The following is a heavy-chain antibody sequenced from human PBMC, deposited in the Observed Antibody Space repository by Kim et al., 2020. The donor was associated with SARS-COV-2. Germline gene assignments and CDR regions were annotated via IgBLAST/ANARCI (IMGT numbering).Heavy chain of an antibody. J-gene: IGHJ5*02. Sequence: ASVKVSCKASGYSFTSYDINWVRQATGQGLEWLGWMNANNGNTGYAQKFQGRVTMTRDTSKNTAYMELTGLTSEDTAVYYCARNPERTGWFDPWGPGTLVTVSS. CDR2: MNANNGNT. CDR3: ARNPERTGWFDP. CDR1: GYSFTSYD. V-gene: IGHV1-8*01.